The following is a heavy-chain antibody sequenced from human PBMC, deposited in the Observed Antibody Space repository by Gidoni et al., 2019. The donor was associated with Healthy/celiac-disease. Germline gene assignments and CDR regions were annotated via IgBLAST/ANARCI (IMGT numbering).Heavy chain of an antibody. CDR3: ARHSPSSSWYTAVWYYYGMDV. CDR2: IYYSGST. V-gene: IGHV4-39*01. J-gene: IGHJ6*02. CDR1: GRSISRRLYY. Sequence: QLQLQESGPGLVKPSETLSLTCPLSGRSISRRLYYWGWIRQPPGKGLEWIGSIYYSGSTYYNPALKSRVTISVDTSKNQFSLKLSSVTAADTAVYYCARHSPSSSWYTAVWYYYGMDVWGQGTTVTVSS. D-gene: IGHD6-13*01.